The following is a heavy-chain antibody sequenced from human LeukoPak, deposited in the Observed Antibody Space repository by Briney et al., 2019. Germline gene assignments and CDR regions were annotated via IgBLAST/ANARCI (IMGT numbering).Heavy chain of an antibody. CDR1: GYTFTCYY. CDR2: INPNSGGT. J-gene: IGHJ3*02. V-gene: IGHV1-2*06. CDR3: AREFWGGSGSGAAFDI. Sequence: GASVKVSCKASGYTFTCYYMHWVRQAPGQGLEWMGRINPNSGGTNYAQKFQGRVTMTRDTSISTAYMELSRLRSDDTAVYYGAREFWGGSGSGAAFDIWGQGTMVTVSS. D-gene: IGHD3-10*01.